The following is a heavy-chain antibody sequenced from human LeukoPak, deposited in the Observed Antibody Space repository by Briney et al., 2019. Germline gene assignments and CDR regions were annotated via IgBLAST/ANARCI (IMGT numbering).Heavy chain of an antibody. Sequence: GGSLRLSCAASGFTFSSYAMSWVRQAPGRGLEWVSAISGSGGTTYYADSVKGRFTTSRDNAKNSLYLQMNSLRADDTAVYYCTRLFLPAAAWGQGTQVTVSS. V-gene: IGHV3-23*01. J-gene: IGHJ5*02. D-gene: IGHD2-2*01. CDR1: GFTFSSYA. CDR3: TRLFLPAAA. CDR2: ISGSGGTT.